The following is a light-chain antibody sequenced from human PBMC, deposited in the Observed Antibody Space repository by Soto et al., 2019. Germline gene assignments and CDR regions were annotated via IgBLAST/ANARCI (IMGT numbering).Light chain of an antibody. J-gene: IGKJ4*01. CDR3: QQRINCLT. CDR1: QSVSSY. Sequence: DIVLTQSPATLSLSPGERATLSCRASQSVSSYLAWYQQKPGQAHRLLIHDASNRATGIPDRCSGSGSGTDFTLPIRRIEPEDFAVYYCQQRINCLTCGGGTKVEIK. V-gene: IGKV3-11*01. CDR2: DAS.